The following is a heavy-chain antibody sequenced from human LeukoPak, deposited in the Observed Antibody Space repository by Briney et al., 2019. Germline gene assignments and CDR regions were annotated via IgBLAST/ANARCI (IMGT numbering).Heavy chain of an antibody. CDR2: IIPILGIA. D-gene: IGHD3-3*01. J-gene: IGHJ5*02. CDR3: ARSRALRFLEWFTPNWFDP. CDR1: GGTFSSYA. Sequence: EASVKVSCKASGGTFSSYAISWVRQAPGQGPEWMGRIIPILGIANYAQKFQGRVTITADKSTRTAYMELSSLRSEDTAVYYCARSRALRFLEWFTPNWFDPWGQGTLVTVSS. V-gene: IGHV1-69*04.